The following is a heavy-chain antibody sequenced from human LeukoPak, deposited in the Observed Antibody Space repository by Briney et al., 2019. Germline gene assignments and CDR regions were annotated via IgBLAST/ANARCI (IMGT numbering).Heavy chain of an antibody. D-gene: IGHD6-13*01. V-gene: IGHV3-21*01. CDR2: ISSSSSYI. J-gene: IGHJ4*02. CDR3: ARDPRRGSSWSNFDY. Sequence: AGGSLRLSCAASGFTFSSYSMNWVRQAPGKGLEWVSSISSSSSYIYYADSVKGRFTISRDNAKNSLYLQMNSLRAEDTAVYYCARDPRRGSSWSNFDYWGQGTLVTVSS. CDR1: GFTFSSYS.